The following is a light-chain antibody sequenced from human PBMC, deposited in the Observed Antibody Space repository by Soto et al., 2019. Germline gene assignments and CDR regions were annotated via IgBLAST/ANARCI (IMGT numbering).Light chain of an antibody. CDR3: SSYTSSNSYV. CDR2: DVS. CDR1: SSDFNTYNS. Sequence: QSALTQPASVSGSPGHSITISCTGTSSDFNTYNSVSWYQQYPGKAPKLMIHDVSNRPSGVSSRFSGSKSGNTASLTISGLQAEDEADYYCSSYTSSNSYVFGSGTKVTVL. V-gene: IGLV2-14*01. J-gene: IGLJ1*01.